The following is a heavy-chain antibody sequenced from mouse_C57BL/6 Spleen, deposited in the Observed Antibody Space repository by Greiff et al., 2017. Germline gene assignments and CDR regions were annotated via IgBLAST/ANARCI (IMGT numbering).Heavy chain of an antibody. Sequence: QVQLQQSGPELVKPGASVKISCKASGYAFSSSWMNWVKQRPGKGLEWIGRIYPGDGDTNYNGKFKGKATMTADKSSSTAYLQLRSLTSEDSAVYFCAGYYGSSYGPWFAYWGQGTLVTVSA. J-gene: IGHJ3*01. V-gene: IGHV1-82*01. D-gene: IGHD1-1*01. CDR2: IYPGDGDT. CDR1: GYAFSSSW. CDR3: AGYYGSSYGPWFAY.